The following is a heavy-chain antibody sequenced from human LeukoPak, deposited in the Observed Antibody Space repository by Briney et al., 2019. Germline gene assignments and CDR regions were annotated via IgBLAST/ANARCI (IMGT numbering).Heavy chain of an antibody. CDR1: GFTFDDYA. CDR3: AKGYSSGVFVGFDI. CDR2: ISWNSGSI. V-gene: IGHV3-9*01. D-gene: IGHD6-19*01. J-gene: IGHJ3*02. Sequence: GGSLRLSCAASGFTFDDYAMHWVRQAPGKGLEWVSGISWNSGSIGYADSVKGRFTISRDNAKNSLYLQMNSLRAEDTALYYCAKGYSSGVFVGFDIWGQGTMVTVSS.